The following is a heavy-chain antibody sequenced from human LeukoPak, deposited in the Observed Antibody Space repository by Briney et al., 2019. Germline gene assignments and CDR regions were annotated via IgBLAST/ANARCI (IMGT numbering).Heavy chain of an antibody. V-gene: IGHV4-61*02. CDR3: ASRFKYDSSGYGRREYYFDY. CDR1: GNSISSGDNY. CDR2: IYTSGST. Sequence: SETLSLTCTVSGNSISSGDNYWSWIRQPAGKGLEWIGRIYTSGSTNYNPSLKSRVTISVDTSKNQFSLKLSSVTAADTAVYYCASRFKYDSSGYGRREYYFDYWGQGTLVTVSS. D-gene: IGHD3-22*01. J-gene: IGHJ4*02.